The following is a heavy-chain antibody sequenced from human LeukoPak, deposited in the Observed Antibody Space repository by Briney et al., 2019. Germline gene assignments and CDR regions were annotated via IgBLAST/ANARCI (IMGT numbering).Heavy chain of an antibody. CDR3: AREGYANAFDM. Sequence: GGSLRLSCAASGFTFSSYNMNWVRQAPGKGLEWVSSISSSSSYIYYADSMKGRFTISRDNAKNSLFLQMNSLRAEDTAVYYCAREGYANAFDMWGQGTMVTVSS. J-gene: IGHJ3*02. D-gene: IGHD5-12*01. CDR1: GFTFSSYN. V-gene: IGHV3-21*01. CDR2: ISSSSSYI.